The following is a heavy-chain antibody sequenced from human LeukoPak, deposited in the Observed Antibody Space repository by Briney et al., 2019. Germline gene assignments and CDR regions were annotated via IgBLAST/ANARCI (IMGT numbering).Heavy chain of an antibody. D-gene: IGHD2-2*01. J-gene: IGHJ4*02. Sequence: GESLKISCKGSGYSFTTYWIGWVRQMPGKGLEWMGIIYPGDSDTRYSPSFQGQVIMSADKSINTAYLRWSNLKASDTAMYYCARRQGCSSTSCPPDSWGQGTLVTVSS. CDR1: GYSFTTYW. CDR3: ARRQGCSSTSCPPDS. V-gene: IGHV5-51*01. CDR2: IYPGDSDT.